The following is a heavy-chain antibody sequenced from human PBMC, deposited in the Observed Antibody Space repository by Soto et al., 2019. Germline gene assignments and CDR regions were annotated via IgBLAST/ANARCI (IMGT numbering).Heavy chain of an antibody. CDR3: ARAISSSEFDY. CDR1: GYSISNGYY. CDR2: IYESGRT. Sequence: TLSLTCAVSGYSISNGYYWGWIRQNAGKGLEWIATIYESGRTYYNPSLKSRVTISVDTSKNQFSLRMTSVTAADTAIYYCARAISSSEFDYWGQGTLVTVSS. J-gene: IGHJ4*02. D-gene: IGHD6-6*01. V-gene: IGHV4-38-2*01.